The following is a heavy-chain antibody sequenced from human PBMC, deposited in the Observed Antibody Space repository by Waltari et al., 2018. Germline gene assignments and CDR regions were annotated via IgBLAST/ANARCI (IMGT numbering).Heavy chain of an antibody. V-gene: IGHV4-34*01. Sequence: QVLLQQWGAGLLKPSETLSLTCAVYGGSFNFYYWSWIRQPPGEGLEWIGEITHSGSTNYNPSRKGRVSISVDTPNNQFSLKLTSVTAADTAAYYCARRGYCGIDCYSNYFDFWGQGTLVTVSS. CDR3: ARRGYCGIDCYSNYFDF. CDR2: ITHSGST. D-gene: IGHD2-21*01. CDR1: GGSFNFYY. J-gene: IGHJ4*02.